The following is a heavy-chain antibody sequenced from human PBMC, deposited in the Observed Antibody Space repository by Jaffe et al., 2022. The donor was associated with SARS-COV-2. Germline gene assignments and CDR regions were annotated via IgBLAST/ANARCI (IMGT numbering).Heavy chain of an antibody. J-gene: IGHJ6*02. Sequence: QLQLQESGPGLVKPSETLSLTCTVSGGSISSSSYYWGWIRQPPGKGLEWIGSIYYSGSTYYNPSLKSRVTISVDTSKNQFSLKLSSVTAADTAVYYCARLSRRVDTAMKYYYYGMDVWGQGTTVTVSS. CDR2: IYYSGST. V-gene: IGHV4-39*01. D-gene: IGHD5-18*01. CDR3: ARLSRRVDTAMKYYYYGMDV. CDR1: GGSISSSSYY.